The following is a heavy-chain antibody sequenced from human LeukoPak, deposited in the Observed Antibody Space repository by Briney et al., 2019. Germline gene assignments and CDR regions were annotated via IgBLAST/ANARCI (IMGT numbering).Heavy chain of an antibody. CDR1: GGSISSYY. D-gene: IGHD3-10*01. Sequence: SETLSLTCTVSGGSISSYYWNWIRQPAGKGLEWIGYIYYSGTTKYNPSLKSRVTISVDTSKNQFSLKLSSVTAADTAVYYCARAGPNTDYYYYYMDVWGKGTTVTVPS. V-gene: IGHV4-59*08. CDR2: IYYSGTT. J-gene: IGHJ6*03. CDR3: ARAGPNTDYYYYYMDV.